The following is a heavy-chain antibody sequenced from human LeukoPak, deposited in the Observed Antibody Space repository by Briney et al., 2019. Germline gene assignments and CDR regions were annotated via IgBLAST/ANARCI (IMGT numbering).Heavy chain of an antibody. CDR1: GFTFSNSA. CDR3: ARGYFLGFDY. CDR2: ISGSGGTT. V-gene: IGHV3-23*01. Sequence: GGSLRLSCAASGFTFSNSAMSWVRQAPGKGLECVSTISGSGGTTYYADSVKGRLTISRDNAENSLYLQMNSLRAEDAAVYYCARGYFLGFDYWGQGTLVTVSS. J-gene: IGHJ4*02. D-gene: IGHD2/OR15-2a*01.